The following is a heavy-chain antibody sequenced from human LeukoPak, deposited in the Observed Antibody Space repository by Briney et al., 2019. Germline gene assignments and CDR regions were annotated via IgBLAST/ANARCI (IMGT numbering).Heavy chain of an antibody. D-gene: IGHD3-16*01. CDR3: ARDNMITFGGVTAFDY. V-gene: IGHV3-7*03. CDR1: GFTFSSYW. CDR2: IKQDGSEK. Sequence: GGSLRLSCAASGFTFSSYWMSWVRQAPGKGLEWVANIKQDGSEKYYVHSVKGRFTISRDNAKNSLYLQMNSLRAEDTAVYYCARDNMITFGGVTAFDYWGQGTLVTVSS. J-gene: IGHJ4*02.